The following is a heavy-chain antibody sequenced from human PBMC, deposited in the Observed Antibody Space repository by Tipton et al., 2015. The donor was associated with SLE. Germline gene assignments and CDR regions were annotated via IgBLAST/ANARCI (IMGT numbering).Heavy chain of an antibody. CDR3: ARIYDFWSGCYAYAFDI. Sequence: LRLSCAACGFTFSSYSMNWVRQAPGKGLEWIGYIYTSGSTNYNPSLKSRVTISVDTSKNQFSLKLSSVTAADTAVYYCARIYDFWSGCYAYAFDIWGQGTRVTVSS. D-gene: IGHD3-3*01. CDR2: IYTSGST. CDR1: GFTFSSYS. J-gene: IGHJ3*02. V-gene: IGHV4-4*09.